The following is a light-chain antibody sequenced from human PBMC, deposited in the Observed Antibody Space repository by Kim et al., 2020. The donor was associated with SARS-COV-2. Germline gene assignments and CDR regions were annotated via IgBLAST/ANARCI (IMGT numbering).Light chain of an antibody. J-gene: IGLJ2*01. Sequence: LTLSCAGTSSDVDCYNTVSWYQQRPGKAPKLWTYDVADRPSGLSNRFSGSKSGNTASLSISGLQAEGEADYYCVSYSSNTTMVFGGGTKVTVL. CDR1: SSDVDCYNT. CDR2: DVA. V-gene: IGLV2-14*03. CDR3: VSYSSNTTMV.